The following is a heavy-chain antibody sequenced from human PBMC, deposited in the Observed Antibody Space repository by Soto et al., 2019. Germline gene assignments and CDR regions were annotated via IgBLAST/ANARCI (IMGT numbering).Heavy chain of an antibody. D-gene: IGHD2-15*01. CDR1: GFTFSDYY. CDR2: ISSSCSYT. Sequence: PGGSLRLSXAASGFTFSDYYMSWIRQAPGKGLEWVSYISSSCSYTNYADSVKGRFIISRDSSTNTIYLQMKSLRVEDTANYFCVRESTPPFFDSWGQGTLVT. V-gene: IGHV3-11*06. J-gene: IGHJ4*02. CDR3: VRESTPPFFDS.